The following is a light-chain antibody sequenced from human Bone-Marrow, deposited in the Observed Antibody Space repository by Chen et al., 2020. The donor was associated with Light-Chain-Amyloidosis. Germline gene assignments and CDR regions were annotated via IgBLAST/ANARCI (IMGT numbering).Light chain of an antibody. Sequence: LMTQSPSSVSASVGDRVTITCRASQGIDSWLAWYQQKPGKAPKALMYAASSLESGVPSRFSGSGSGTDFTLIISGLQPEDFATYFCQQTMAFPWTFGQGTKVEI. CDR3: QQTMAFPWT. V-gene: IGKV1-12*02. CDR1: QGIDSW. J-gene: IGKJ1*01. CDR2: AAS.